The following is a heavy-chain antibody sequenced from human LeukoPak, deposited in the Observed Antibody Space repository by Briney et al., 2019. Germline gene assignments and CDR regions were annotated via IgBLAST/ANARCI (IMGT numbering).Heavy chain of an antibody. Sequence: PGGSLRLSCAASGFTFSSYWMSWVRQAPGKGLEWVANIKQDGSETYYVDSVKGRFTISRDNAKNSLYLQMNSLRAEDTAVYYCARAPRGSSGWTKSDAFDIWGQGTMVTVSS. CDR2: IKQDGSET. V-gene: IGHV3-7*04. CDR3: ARAPRGSSGWTKSDAFDI. D-gene: IGHD6-19*01. J-gene: IGHJ3*02. CDR1: GFTFSSYW.